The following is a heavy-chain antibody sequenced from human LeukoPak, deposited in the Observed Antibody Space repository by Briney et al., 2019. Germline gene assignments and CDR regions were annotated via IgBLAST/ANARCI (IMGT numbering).Heavy chain of an antibody. CDR1: GFTFSNAW. V-gene: IGHV3-15*01. Sequence: GGSLRLSCAASGFTFSNAWMSWVRQAPGKGLEWVGRIKSKTDGGTTDYAAPVKGRFTISRDDSKNTLYLQMNSLRAEDTAVYYCARDMSYYDSTSDYWGQGTLVTVSS. J-gene: IGHJ4*02. CDR2: IKSKTDGGTT. D-gene: IGHD3-22*01. CDR3: ARDMSYYDSTSDY.